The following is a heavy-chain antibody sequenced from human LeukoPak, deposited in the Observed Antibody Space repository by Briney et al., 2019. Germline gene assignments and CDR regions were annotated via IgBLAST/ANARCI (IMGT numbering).Heavy chain of an antibody. CDR1: GFTFSTYW. D-gene: IGHD5-12*01. J-gene: IGHJ4*02. CDR2: INRDESST. Sequence: PGGSLRLSCAASGFTFSTYWMHWVRQAPGRGLVWVSRINRDESSTSYADSVKGRFTISRDNSKNTLYLQMNSLRAEDTAVYYCAKDPIPNIVATTSPFDYWGQGTLVTVSS. CDR3: AKDPIPNIVATTSPFDY. V-gene: IGHV3-74*01.